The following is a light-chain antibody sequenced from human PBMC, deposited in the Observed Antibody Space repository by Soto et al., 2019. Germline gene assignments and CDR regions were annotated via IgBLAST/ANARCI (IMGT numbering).Light chain of an antibody. V-gene: IGKV3-15*01. Sequence: EIVMTQYPATLSVSPGESATLSCRASQTVSNNLAWYQQKPGQAPRLLFYSSSTRATGVPARFSGSRSGTDFTLTISSLQSEDFAVYYCQQYNSWPLTFGGGTKVE. CDR1: QTVSNN. CDR2: SSS. CDR3: QQYNSWPLT. J-gene: IGKJ4*01.